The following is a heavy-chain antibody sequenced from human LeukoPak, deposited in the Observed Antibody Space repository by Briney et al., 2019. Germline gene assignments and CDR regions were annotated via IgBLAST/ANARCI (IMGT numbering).Heavy chain of an antibody. Sequence: ASETLSLTCAVYGGSFSGYCWSWIRQPPGKGLEWIGEINHSGSTNYNPSLKSRVTISVDTSKNQFSLKLSSVTAADTAVYYCARAGEQWLVRGNWFDPWGQGTLVTVSS. CDR3: ARAGEQWLVRGNWFDP. V-gene: IGHV4-34*01. J-gene: IGHJ5*02. CDR2: INHSGST. CDR1: GGSFSGYC. D-gene: IGHD6-19*01.